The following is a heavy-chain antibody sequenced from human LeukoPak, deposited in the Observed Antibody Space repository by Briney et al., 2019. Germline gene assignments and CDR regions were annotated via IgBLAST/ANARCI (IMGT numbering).Heavy chain of an antibody. CDR3: ARRPVTLKILAAAGADDF. CDR2: IDPSNSYT. Sequence: GESLKISCKGSGXSFSNYWISWVRQMSGKGLEWMGRIDPSNSYTNYSPSFQGHVTISVDKSISTAYLQWSSLRTSDTAMYYCARRPVTLKILAAAGADDFWGQGTLVTVSS. J-gene: IGHJ4*02. V-gene: IGHV5-10-1*01. CDR1: GXSFSNYW. D-gene: IGHD6-13*01.